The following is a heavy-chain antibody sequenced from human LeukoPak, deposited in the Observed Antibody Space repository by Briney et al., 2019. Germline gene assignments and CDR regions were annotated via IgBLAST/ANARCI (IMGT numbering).Heavy chain of an antibody. D-gene: IGHD2-8*01. CDR2: SRNKGNSYST. V-gene: IGHV3-72*01. Sequence: GGSLRLSCAASGFTFSDHFMDWVRQAPGKGLEWVGRSRNKGNSYSTDHAASVKGRFTISRDESKNSLYLQMNSLQTGDTGVYYCARSAMAPFDYWGQGTLVTVSS. CDR3: ARSAMAPFDY. CDR1: GFTFSDHF. J-gene: IGHJ4*02.